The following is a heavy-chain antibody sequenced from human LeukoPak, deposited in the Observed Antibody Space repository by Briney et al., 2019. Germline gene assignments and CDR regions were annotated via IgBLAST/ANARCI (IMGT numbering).Heavy chain of an antibody. J-gene: IGHJ4*02. CDR3: AKDREVSYYDSSGSVDY. V-gene: IGHV3-23*01. Sequence: GGSLRLSCAASGFTFSSYAMSWVRQASGKGLEWVSAISGSGGSTYYADSVKGRFTISRDNSKNTLYLQMNSLRAEDTAVYYCAKDREVSYYDSSGSVDYWGQGTLVTVSS. D-gene: IGHD3-22*01. CDR2: ISGSGGST. CDR1: GFTFSSYA.